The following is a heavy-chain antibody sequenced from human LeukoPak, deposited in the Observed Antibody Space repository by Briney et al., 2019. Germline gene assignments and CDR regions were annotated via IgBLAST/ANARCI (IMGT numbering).Heavy chain of an antibody. Sequence: TGGSLRLSCAASGFTFSSYSMNWVRQAPGKGLEWVSSISSSSSYIYYADSVKGRFTISRDNAKNSLYLQMNSLRAEDTAVYYCARVLRGLIAVAGIRPLDYWGQGTLVTVSS. CDR2: ISSSSSYI. V-gene: IGHV3-21*01. J-gene: IGHJ4*02. CDR1: GFTFSSYS. D-gene: IGHD6-19*01. CDR3: ARVLRGLIAVAGIRPLDY.